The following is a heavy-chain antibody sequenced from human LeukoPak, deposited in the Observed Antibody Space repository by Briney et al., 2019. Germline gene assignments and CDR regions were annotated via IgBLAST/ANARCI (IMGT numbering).Heavy chain of an antibody. Sequence: SGGSLRLSCAASGFTFSSYAMNWVRQALGKGLEWVSAISGSGGSTYHTDSVKGRFTISRDNSKNTLYLQMNSLRAEDTAVYYCAKDYSSGWPDAFDIWGQGTMVTVSS. J-gene: IGHJ3*02. CDR2: ISGSGGST. V-gene: IGHV3-23*01. CDR1: GFTFSSYA. CDR3: AKDYSSGWPDAFDI. D-gene: IGHD6-19*01.